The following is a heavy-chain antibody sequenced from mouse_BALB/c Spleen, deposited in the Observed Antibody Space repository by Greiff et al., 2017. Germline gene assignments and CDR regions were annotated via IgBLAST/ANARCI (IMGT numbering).Heavy chain of an antibody. V-gene: IGHV1-9*01. CDR3: ARGEDGNYWYFDV. CDR1: GYTFSSYW. CDR2: ILPGSGST. J-gene: IGHJ1*01. Sequence: QVQLQQSGAELMKPGASVKISCKATGYTFSSYWIEWVKQRPGHGLEWIGEILPGSGSTNYNEKFKGKATFTADTSSNTAYMQLSSLTSEDSAVYYCARGEDGNYWYFDVWGAGTTVTVSS. D-gene: IGHD2-1*01.